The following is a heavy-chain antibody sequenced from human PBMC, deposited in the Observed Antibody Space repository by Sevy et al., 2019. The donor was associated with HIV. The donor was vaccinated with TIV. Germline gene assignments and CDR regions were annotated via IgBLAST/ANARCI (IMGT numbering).Heavy chain of an antibody. V-gene: IGHV3-30-3*01. J-gene: IGHJ3*02. CDR1: GFTFSSYA. CDR3: ARGLGGSHRRAFDI. Sequence: GGSLRLSCAASGFTFSSYAMHWVRQAPGKGLEWVAVISYDGSNKYYADSVKGRFTISRDNSENTLYLQMNSLRAEDTAVYYCARGLGGSHRRAFDIWGQGTMVTVSS. CDR2: ISYDGSNK. D-gene: IGHD1-26*01.